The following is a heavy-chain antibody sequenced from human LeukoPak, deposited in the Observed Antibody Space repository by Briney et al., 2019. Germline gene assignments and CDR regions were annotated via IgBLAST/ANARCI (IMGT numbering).Heavy chain of an antibody. CDR3: ARGHGIAVAGLGHSGEHY. V-gene: IGHV4-30-4*08. CDR1: GGSISSGDYY. Sequence: NPSQTLSLTCTVSGGSISSGDYYWSWIRQPPGKGLEWIGYIYYSGSTYYNPSLKSRVTISVDTSKNQFSLKLSSVTAADTAVYYCARGHGIAVAGLGHSGEHYWGQGTLVTVSS. J-gene: IGHJ4*02. CDR2: IYYSGST. D-gene: IGHD6-19*01.